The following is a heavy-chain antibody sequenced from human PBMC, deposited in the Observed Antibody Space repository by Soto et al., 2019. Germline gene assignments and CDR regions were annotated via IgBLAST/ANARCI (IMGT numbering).Heavy chain of an antibody. D-gene: IGHD2-2*01. CDR3: AKNNRYCSSTNCFVFDY. Sequence: EVQLVESGGGLVQPGGSLRLSCAASGFTFSGYWMSWVRQAPGKGLEWVANIKQDGSEKYYVDSVKGRFTISSDNAKNSLYLLINRLRAEDTAVYYCAKNNRYCSSTNCFVFDYWGQGTLGTVSS. V-gene: IGHV3-7*01. CDR2: IKQDGSEK. J-gene: IGHJ4*02. CDR1: GFTFSGYW.